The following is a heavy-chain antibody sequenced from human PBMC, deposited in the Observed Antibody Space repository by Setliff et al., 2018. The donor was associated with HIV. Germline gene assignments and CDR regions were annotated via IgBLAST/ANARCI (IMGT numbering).Heavy chain of an antibody. CDR1: GGSINSGHYY. Sequence: KASETLSLTCSVSGGSINSGHYYWSWIRHYPGKGLEWIGYIYYTGSTYFNPSLKSRLTLSIDTSKNQFSLKLSSVTAADTAVYYCARDRYAGEIDYWGQGTLVTV. CDR3: ARDRYAGEIDY. V-gene: IGHV4-31*03. CDR2: IYYTGST. D-gene: IGHD3-10*01. J-gene: IGHJ4*02.